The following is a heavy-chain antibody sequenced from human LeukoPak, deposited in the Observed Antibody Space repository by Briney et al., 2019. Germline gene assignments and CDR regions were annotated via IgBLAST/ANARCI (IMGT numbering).Heavy chain of an antibody. J-gene: IGHJ4*02. Sequence: GSLRLSCAASGFTVSSNYINWVRQPPGKGLEWIGEINHSGSTNYNPSLKSRVTISVDTSKNQFSLKLSSVTAADTAVYYCARRRREKYYFDYWGQGTLVTVSS. CDR1: GFTVSSNY. CDR2: INHSGST. CDR3: ARRRREKYYFDY. V-gene: IGHV4-34*01.